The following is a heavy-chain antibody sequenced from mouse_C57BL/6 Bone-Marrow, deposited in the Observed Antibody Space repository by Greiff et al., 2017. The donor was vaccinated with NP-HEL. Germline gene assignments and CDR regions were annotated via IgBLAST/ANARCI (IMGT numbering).Heavy chain of an antibody. J-gene: IGHJ3*01. CDR1: GFTFSDYG. V-gene: IGHV5-17*01. CDR3: AREDLRFAY. CDR2: ISSGSSTN. Sequence: EVKLVESGGGLVKPGGSLKLSCAASGFTFSDYGMHWVRQAPEKGLEWVAYISSGSSTNYYADTVKGRFTISRDNAKNTLFLQMTSLRSEDTAMYYCAREDLRFAYWGQGTLVTVSA.